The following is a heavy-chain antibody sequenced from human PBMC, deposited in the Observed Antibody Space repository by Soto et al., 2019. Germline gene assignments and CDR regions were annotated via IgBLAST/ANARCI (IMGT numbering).Heavy chain of an antibody. Sequence: EVQLLESGGGLVQPGGSLRLSCAASGFTFSSYAMSWVRQAPGKGLEWVSAISGSGGSTYYADSVKARFTISRDNSKTTLYLQMNSLRAEDTAVYYCAKGGDDSSGYSPNWYFDLWGRGTLVTVSS. J-gene: IGHJ2*01. CDR3: AKGGDDSSGYSPNWYFDL. CDR2: ISGSGGST. CDR1: GFTFSSYA. D-gene: IGHD3-22*01. V-gene: IGHV3-23*01.